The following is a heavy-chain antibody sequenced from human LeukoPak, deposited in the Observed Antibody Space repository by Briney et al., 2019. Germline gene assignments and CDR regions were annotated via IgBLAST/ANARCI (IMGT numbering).Heavy chain of an antibody. CDR3: AKYYYNSGSFSFDY. CDR1: GFTFSNYA. Sequence: GGSLRLSCAVSGFTFSNYAMSWVRQAPAKGLEWVSAIDGDGGSTFYADSVRGRFTISRDNSKNTLYLQMNSLRAEDTATYYCAKYYYNSGSFSFDYWGQGALVTVSS. CDR2: IDGDGGST. D-gene: IGHD3-10*01. V-gene: IGHV3-23*01. J-gene: IGHJ4*02.